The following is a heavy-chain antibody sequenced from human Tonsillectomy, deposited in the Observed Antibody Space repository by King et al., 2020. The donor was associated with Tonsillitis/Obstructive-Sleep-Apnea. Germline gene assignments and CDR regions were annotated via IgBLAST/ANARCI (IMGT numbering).Heavy chain of an antibody. CDR1: GYTFTGYY. CDR2: INPNSGGT. CDR3: ARDNCSSTSCLPDY. D-gene: IGHD2-2*01. J-gene: IGHJ4*02. V-gene: IGHV1-2*04. Sequence: QLVQSGAEVKKPGASVKVSCKASGYTFTGYYMHWVRQAPGQGLEWMGWINPNSGGTNYAQKFQGWVTMTRDTSISTAYMELSRLRSDDTAVYYCARDNCSSTSCLPDYWGQGTLVTVSS.